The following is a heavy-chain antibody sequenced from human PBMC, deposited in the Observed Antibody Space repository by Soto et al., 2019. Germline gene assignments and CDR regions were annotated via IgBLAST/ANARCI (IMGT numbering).Heavy chain of an antibody. CDR3: ARGPYRDYETNRFDP. V-gene: IGHV4-38-2*01. CDR2: IYLSDTT. CDR1: GYSVSSGYY. Sequence: SETLSLTCGVSGYSVSSGYYWGWIRQRPGKGLEWIGSIYLSDTTSYNPSLKSRVSISVDTSKNQFSLKLRFVTDADTAVYYCARGPYRDYETNRFDPWGQGTLVTVSS. J-gene: IGHJ5*02. D-gene: IGHD4-17*01.